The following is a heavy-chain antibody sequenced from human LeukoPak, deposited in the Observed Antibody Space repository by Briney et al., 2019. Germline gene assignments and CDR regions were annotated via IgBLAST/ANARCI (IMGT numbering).Heavy chain of an antibody. V-gene: IGHV3-49*04. CDR1: GFTFANYA. J-gene: IGHJ2*01. Sequence: GGSLRLSCALSGFTFANYAISWVRQAPGRGLGWVGFIRSKAYGGTTEYAASVKGIFTISRDDSKSIAYLQMNSLKTEDTAVYYCTRFYCTSTNCYYWYFDLWGRGTLVTVSS. CDR3: TRFYCTSTNCYYWYFDL. CDR2: IRSKAYGGTT. D-gene: IGHD2-2*01.